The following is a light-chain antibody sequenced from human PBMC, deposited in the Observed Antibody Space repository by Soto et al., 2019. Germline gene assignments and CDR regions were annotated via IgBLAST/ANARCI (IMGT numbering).Light chain of an antibody. CDR1: QTISTW. CDR3: QQYSTYFSLT. V-gene: IGKV1-5*03. CDR2: KST. J-gene: IGKJ4*01. Sequence: DILMTQSPSTLSASVVDRVTITCRASQTISTWVAWYQHKPGKAPKLLIYKSTSLESGVPSRFSGSGSGTEFTLTINGLRPDDFASYYCQQYSTYFSLTFGGGTKVDI.